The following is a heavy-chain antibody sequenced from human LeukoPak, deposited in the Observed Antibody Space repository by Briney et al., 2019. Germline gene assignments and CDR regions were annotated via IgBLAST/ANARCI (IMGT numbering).Heavy chain of an antibody. CDR3: ARVTEAVADAFDI. J-gene: IGHJ3*02. V-gene: IGHV4-59*01. D-gene: IGHD6-19*01. CDR1: GGSISSYY. Sequence: SETLSLTCTVSGGSISSYYWSWIRQPPGKGLEWIGYIYYSGSTNYNLSLKSRVTISVDTSKNQFSLKLSSVTAADTAVYYCARVTEAVADAFDIWGQGTMVTVSS. CDR2: IYYSGST.